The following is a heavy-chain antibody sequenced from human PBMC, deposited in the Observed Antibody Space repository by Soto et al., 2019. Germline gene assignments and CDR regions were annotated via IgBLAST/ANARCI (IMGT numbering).Heavy chain of an antibody. J-gene: IGHJ4*02. Sequence: SETLSLTCTVSGYSISTGYYWAWVRQSPGKGLEWIGSVYRSGAAYYSPTLKSRVTISVDTSKNQFSLHLKSVTAEDTAVYYCAKDPGTFDSWGQGTLVTVSS. V-gene: IGHV4-38-2*02. D-gene: IGHD3-10*01. CDR2: VYRSGAA. CDR1: GYSISTGYY. CDR3: AKDPGTFDS.